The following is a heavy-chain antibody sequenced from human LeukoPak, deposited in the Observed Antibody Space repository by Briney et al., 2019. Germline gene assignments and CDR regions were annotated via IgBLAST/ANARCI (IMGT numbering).Heavy chain of an antibody. CDR3: ARGVGWYKGDLFDY. J-gene: IGHJ4*02. D-gene: IGHD6-19*01. Sequence: SETLSLTCTVSGGSISSYYWSWIRQPPGKGLEWIGYIYYSGSTNYNPSLKSRVTISVDTSKNQLSLKLSSVTAADTAVYYCARGVGWYKGDLFDYWGQGTLVTVSS. CDR1: GGSISSYY. CDR2: IYYSGST. V-gene: IGHV4-59*01.